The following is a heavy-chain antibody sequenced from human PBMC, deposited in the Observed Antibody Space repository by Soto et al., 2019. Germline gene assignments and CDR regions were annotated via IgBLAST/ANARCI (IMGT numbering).Heavy chain of an antibody. V-gene: IGHV3-23*01. D-gene: IGHD2-2*01. CDR1: GFTFISYA. CDR2: ISDSGGST. CDR3: ARVVTTAMLQGMDV. J-gene: IGHJ6*02. Sequence: LRLSCAASGFTFISYAMSWVRQAPGRGLEWVSAISDSGGSTYYADSVRGRFTISRDNSKNTLYLQMNSLRAEDTALYYCARVVTTAMLQGMDVWGQGTMVTVSS.